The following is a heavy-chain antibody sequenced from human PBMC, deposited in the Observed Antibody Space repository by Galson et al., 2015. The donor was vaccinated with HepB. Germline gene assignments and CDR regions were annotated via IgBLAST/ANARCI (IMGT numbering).Heavy chain of an antibody. V-gene: IGHV3-48*01. D-gene: IGHD6-13*01. Sequence: SLRLSCAASGFTFSTYNMDWVRQAPGKGLEWVSYISSKSKTVYYADSVKGRFTISRDNAKNTLFLQMNSLRAEDTAVYYCAKDSLSDRIAAAGRGHFYYGMDVWGQGTTVTVSS. CDR3: AKDSLSDRIAAAGRGHFYYGMDV. CDR1: GFTFSTYN. CDR2: ISSKSKTV. J-gene: IGHJ6*02.